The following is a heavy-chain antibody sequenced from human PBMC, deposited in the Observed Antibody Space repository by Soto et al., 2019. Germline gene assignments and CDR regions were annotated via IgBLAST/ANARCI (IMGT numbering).Heavy chain of an antibody. Sequence: VASVKVSCKASGYTFTGYYMHWVRQAPGQGLEWMGWINPNSGGTNYAQKFQGWVTMTRDTSISTAYMELSRLRSDNTAVYYCARGTVPYSSSWFDYYYYMDVWSKGTTVTVSS. CDR2: INPNSGGT. CDR3: ARGTVPYSSSWFDYYYYMDV. CDR1: GYTFTGYY. J-gene: IGHJ6*03. D-gene: IGHD6-13*01. V-gene: IGHV1-2*04.